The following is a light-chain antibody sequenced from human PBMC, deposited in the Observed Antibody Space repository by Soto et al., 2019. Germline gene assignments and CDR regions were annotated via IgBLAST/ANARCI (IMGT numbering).Light chain of an antibody. CDR3: QQYFSYSPWA. Sequence: DIQMTQSPSTLSASVGDRVTITCRASQAITTWLAWYQQKPGKAPKLLIYMASNLEAGVPSRFSGSGSGTEFTLTISSLQPDDFATYYCQQYFSYSPWAFGQGTKVEV. CDR1: QAITTW. J-gene: IGKJ1*01. CDR2: MAS. V-gene: IGKV1-5*03.